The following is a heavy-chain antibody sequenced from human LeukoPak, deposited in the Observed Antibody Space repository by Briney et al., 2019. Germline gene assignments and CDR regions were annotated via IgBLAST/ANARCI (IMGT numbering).Heavy chain of an antibody. V-gene: IGHV3-30*04. J-gene: IGHJ4*02. D-gene: IGHD3-10*01. CDR1: GFTFSSYA. Sequence: GGSLRLSCAASGFTFSSYAMHWVRQAPGKGLEWVAVISYDGSNKYYADSVKGRFTISRDNSKNTLYLQMNSLRAEDTAVYYCARDGSGSLGYWGQGTLVTVSS. CDR3: ARDGSGSLGY. CDR2: ISYDGSNK.